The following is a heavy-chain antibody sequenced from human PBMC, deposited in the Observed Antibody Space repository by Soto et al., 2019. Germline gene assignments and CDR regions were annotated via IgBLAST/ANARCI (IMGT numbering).Heavy chain of an antibody. V-gene: IGHV4-59*01. D-gene: IGHD3-22*01. CDR2: ISYTGNT. J-gene: IGHJ4*02. CDR3: ARGGVDYYDSSGYYFSPYYFDY. CDR1: GGSISSYY. Sequence: PSETLSLTCTVSGGSISSYYWTWIRQSPGKGLEWIGYISYTGNTEYKPSLKSRVTISLDTSKNQFSLKLNSVTAADTAVYYCARGGVDYYDSSGYYFSPYYFDYWGQGTLVTVSS.